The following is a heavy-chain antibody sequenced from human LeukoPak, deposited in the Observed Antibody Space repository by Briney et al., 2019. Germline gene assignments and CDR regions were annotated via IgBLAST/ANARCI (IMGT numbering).Heavy chain of an antibody. V-gene: IGHV1-2*06. CDR1: GYTFTGYY. Sequence: ASVKVSCKASGYTFTGYYMHWVRQAPGQGIEWMGRINPNSGGTNYAQKFQGRVTMTRDTSISTAYMELSRLRYDDTAVYYCARVSLFPPHSYYYYYYYMDVWGKGTTVTVSS. D-gene: IGHD5-18*01. J-gene: IGHJ6*03. CDR2: INPNSGGT. CDR3: ARVSLFPPHSYYYYYYYMDV.